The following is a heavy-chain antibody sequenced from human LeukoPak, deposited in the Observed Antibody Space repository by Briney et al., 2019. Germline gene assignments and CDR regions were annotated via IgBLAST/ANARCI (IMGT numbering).Heavy chain of an antibody. Sequence: ASVKVSCKASGYTFTSYDINWVRQATGQGLEWMGWMNPNSGDTGYAQKFQGRVTITRNTSISTAYMELSSLRSEDTAVYYCARAGGLVGYYYMDVWGKGTTVTVSS. V-gene: IGHV1-8*03. CDR2: MNPNSGDT. CDR3: ARAGGLVGYYYMDV. J-gene: IGHJ6*03. CDR1: GYTFTSYD. D-gene: IGHD2-8*02.